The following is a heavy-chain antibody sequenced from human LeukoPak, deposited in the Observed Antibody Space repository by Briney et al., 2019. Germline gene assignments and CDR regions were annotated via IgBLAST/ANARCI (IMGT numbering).Heavy chain of an antibody. CDR1: GFTFSSYA. CDR2: ISYDGSNK. V-gene: IGHV3-30-3*01. D-gene: IGHD3-22*01. CDR3: AKVKAMIVVVSPFDY. Sequence: GGSLRLSCAASGFTFSSYAMRWVRQAPGKGLEWVAVISYDGSNKYYADSVKGRFTISRDNSKNTLYLQMNSLRAEDTAVYYCAKVKAMIVVVSPFDYWGQGTLVTVSS. J-gene: IGHJ4*02.